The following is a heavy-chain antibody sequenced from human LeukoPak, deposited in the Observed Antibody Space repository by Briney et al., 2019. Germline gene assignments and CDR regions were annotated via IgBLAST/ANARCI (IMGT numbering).Heavy chain of an antibody. D-gene: IGHD5-24*01. Sequence: ASVKVSCKASGYTFTSYDINWVRQATGQGLGWMGWMNPNSGNTGYAQKFQGRVTMTRNTSISTAYMELSSLRSEDTAVYYCARAVEMAPFVDYWGQGTLVTVSS. CDR3: ARAVEMAPFVDY. CDR2: MNPNSGNT. J-gene: IGHJ4*02. CDR1: GYTFTSYD. V-gene: IGHV1-8*01.